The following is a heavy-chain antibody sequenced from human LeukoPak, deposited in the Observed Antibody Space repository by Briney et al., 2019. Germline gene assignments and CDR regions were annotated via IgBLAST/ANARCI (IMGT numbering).Heavy chain of an antibody. Sequence: GGSLRLSCAASGFTFSGYAMSWVRQAPGKGLEWVSAISGSGGSTYYADSVKGRFTISRDNSKNTLYLQMNSLRAEDTAVYYCAKRASGGSGWYGYFDYWGQGTLVTVSS. CDR3: AKRASGGSGWYGYFDY. CDR1: GFTFSGYA. J-gene: IGHJ4*02. V-gene: IGHV3-23*01. CDR2: ISGSGGST. D-gene: IGHD6-19*01.